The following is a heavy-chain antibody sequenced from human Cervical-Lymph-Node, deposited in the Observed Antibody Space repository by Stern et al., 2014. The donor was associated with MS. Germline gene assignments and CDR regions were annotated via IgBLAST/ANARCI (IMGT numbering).Heavy chain of an antibody. Sequence: QLVESGPEVKKHGTSVKVSCKASGFTFTSSAVQWVRQARGQRLEWIGWIVVGSGNTNYAQKVQERVTITRDMSTSTAYMELSSLRSEDTAVYYCAARANYYDSPGDWFDPWGQGTLVTVSS. CDR3: AARANYYDSPGDWFDP. J-gene: IGHJ5*02. V-gene: IGHV1-58*01. CDR1: GFTFTSSA. CDR2: IVVGSGNT. D-gene: IGHD3-22*01.